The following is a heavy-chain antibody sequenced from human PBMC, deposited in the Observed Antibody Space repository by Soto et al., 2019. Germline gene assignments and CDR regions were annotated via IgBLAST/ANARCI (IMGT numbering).Heavy chain of an antibody. V-gene: IGHV3-11*06. Sequence: GGSLRLSCAASGFTFSDYYMSWIRQAPGKGLEWVSYISSSSSYTNYAASVKGRFSISRDNAKNSLYLQMNSLRAEDTDVYYCARDRDGDYVKTSMDVWGQGTTVTVSS. CDR1: GFTFSDYY. CDR3: ARDRDGDYVKTSMDV. CDR2: ISSSSSYT. J-gene: IGHJ6*02. D-gene: IGHD4-17*01.